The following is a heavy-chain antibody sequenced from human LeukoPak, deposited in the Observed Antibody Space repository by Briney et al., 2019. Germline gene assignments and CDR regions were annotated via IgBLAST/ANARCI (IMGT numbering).Heavy chain of an antibody. D-gene: IGHD3-3*01. CDR2: MNPNSGGT. CDR3: ARGVPLEWLSGAFDI. J-gene: IGHJ3*02. Sequence: ASVKVSCKASGYTFTGYYMHWVRQAPGQGLEWMGWMNPNSGGTNYAQKFQGRVTMTRDTSISTAYMELSRLRSDDTAVYYCARGVPLEWLSGAFDIWGQGTMVTVSS. V-gene: IGHV1-2*02. CDR1: GYTFTGYY.